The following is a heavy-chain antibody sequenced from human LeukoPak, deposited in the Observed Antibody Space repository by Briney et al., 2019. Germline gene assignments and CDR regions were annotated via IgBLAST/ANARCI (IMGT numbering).Heavy chain of an antibody. CDR2: INPNSGGT. D-gene: IGHD2-2*01. J-gene: IGHJ4*02. CDR1: GYTFTGYY. V-gene: IGHV1-2*02. CDR3: AGQYCSSTSCQSLFDY. Sequence: ASVKVSCKASGYTFTGYYMHWVRQAPGQGLEWMGWINPNSGGTNYVQKFQGRVTMTRDTSISTAYMELSRLRSDDTAVYYCAGQYCSSTSCQSLFDYWGLGTLVTVSS.